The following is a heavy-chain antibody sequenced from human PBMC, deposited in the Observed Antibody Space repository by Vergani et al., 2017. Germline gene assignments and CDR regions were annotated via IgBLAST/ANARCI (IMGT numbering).Heavy chain of an antibody. CDR3: ARHTTYTDS. J-gene: IGHJ4*02. Sequence: EVELVQSGPEMRKPGESLKISCKGSEYSFGNYWIGWVRQMPGKGLEWMGIIYPADSDTRYSPSFQGQVTISADKSISTAFLQWDSLKASDTALYYCARHTTYTDSGGQGTLVTASS. CDR2: IYPADSDT. V-gene: IGHV5-51*01. D-gene: IGHD1-1*01. CDR1: EYSFGNYW.